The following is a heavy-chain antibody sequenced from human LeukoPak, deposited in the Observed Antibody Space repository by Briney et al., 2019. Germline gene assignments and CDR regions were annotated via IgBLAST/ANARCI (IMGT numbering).Heavy chain of an antibody. D-gene: IGHD2-2*01. Sequence: PGGSLRLSCAASGFTFSSYAMTWVRQAPGKGLEWVSGISGNGGSTYYADSVKGPFTISRDNSKNTLYLQMNSLRGEDTALYYCARDQYCSRANCYPPLSEDYWGQGTLVTVSS. CDR1: GFTFSSYA. V-gene: IGHV3-23*01. J-gene: IGHJ4*02. CDR3: ARDQYCSRANCYPPLSEDY. CDR2: ISGNGGST.